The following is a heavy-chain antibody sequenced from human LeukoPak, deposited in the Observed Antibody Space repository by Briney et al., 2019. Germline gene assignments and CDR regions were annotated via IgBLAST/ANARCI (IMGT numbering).Heavy chain of an antibody. CDR2: ISSSGTYV. D-gene: IGHD2-21*02. J-gene: IGHJ3*02. Sequence: GGSLRLSCAASGFTFSSYSMNWVRQAPGKGLEWVSSISSSGTYVYYADSVKGRFTISRDNAKNSLCLQMNSLRDEDTAVYYCARENIVVVTAIRDAFDIWGQGTMVTVSS. CDR3: ARENIVVVTAIRDAFDI. CDR1: GFTFSSYS. V-gene: IGHV3-21*01.